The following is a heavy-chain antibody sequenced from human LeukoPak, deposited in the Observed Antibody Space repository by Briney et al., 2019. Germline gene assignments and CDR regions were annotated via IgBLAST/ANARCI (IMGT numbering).Heavy chain of an antibody. V-gene: IGHV4-4*02. CDR1: GGSISSSNW. CDR3: ARVFKYCSSTSCYHALDYYGMDV. Sequence: SGTLSLTCAVSGGSISSSNWWSWVRQPPGKGLEWIGEIYHSGSTNYNPSLKSRVTISVDKSKDQFSLKLRSVTAADTAVYYCARVFKYCSSTSCYHALDYYGMDVWGQGTTVTVSS. CDR2: IYHSGST. J-gene: IGHJ6*02. D-gene: IGHD2-2*01.